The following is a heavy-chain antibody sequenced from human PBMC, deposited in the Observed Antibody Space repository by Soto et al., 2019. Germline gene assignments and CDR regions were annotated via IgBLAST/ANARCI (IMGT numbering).Heavy chain of an antibody. Sequence: GASVKVSCKSSGYTFTTYYIHWVRQAPGQGLEWMGIINPNSGSTSFAPKFQGRITMTRDTSTSTVYMELSSLRSEDTAIYYCSRAPFASGSGWYDYWGQGALVTVSS. CDR2: INPNSGST. CDR3: SRAPFASGSGWYDY. V-gene: IGHV1-46*03. J-gene: IGHJ4*02. D-gene: IGHD6-19*01. CDR1: GYTFTTYY.